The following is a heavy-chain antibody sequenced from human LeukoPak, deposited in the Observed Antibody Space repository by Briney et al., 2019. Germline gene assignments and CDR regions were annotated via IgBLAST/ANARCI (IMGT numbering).Heavy chain of an antibody. CDR1: GFTFSSYW. D-gene: IGHD2/OR15-2a*01. J-gene: IGHJ3*02. CDR3: ARAGIGGAFDI. CDR2: INSDGSST. V-gene: IGHV3-74*01. Sequence: GGSPRLSCAASGFTFSSYWMHWVRQGPGKGLVWVSRINSDGSSTRYADSVKGRFTISRDNAKNTLYLQMNSLRAEDTAVYYCARAGIGGAFDIWGQGTMVIVSS.